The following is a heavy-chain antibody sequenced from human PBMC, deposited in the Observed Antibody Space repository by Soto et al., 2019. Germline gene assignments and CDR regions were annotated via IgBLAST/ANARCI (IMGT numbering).Heavy chain of an antibody. CDR2: SYYGGST. D-gene: IGHD7-27*01. CDR1: GGSISSGNYY. J-gene: IGHJ4*02. V-gene: IGHV4-30-4*01. Sequence: QVQLQESGPGLVKPSQTLSLTCTVSGGSISSGNYYWSWIRQTPDKGLEWIGHSYYGGSTYTNPSLKSRVIISVDTSKNLFSLQLSSVSAADTAVYYCARGPSGDKVDYWGQGALVTVSS. CDR3: ARGPSGDKVDY.